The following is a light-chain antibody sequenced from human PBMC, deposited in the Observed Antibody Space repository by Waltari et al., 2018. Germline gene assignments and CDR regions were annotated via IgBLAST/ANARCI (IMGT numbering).Light chain of an antibody. Sequence: EILLTQSPATRPLSPGERATLPCRASQSVRTYLAWYQQKPGQAPRLLIYDASTRATGIPARFSGSGSGTDFTLTISSLEPDDFAVYYCQQRSNWHTFGQGTRLEIK. CDR3: QQRSNWHT. CDR2: DAS. J-gene: IGKJ2*01. CDR1: QSVRTY. V-gene: IGKV3-11*01.